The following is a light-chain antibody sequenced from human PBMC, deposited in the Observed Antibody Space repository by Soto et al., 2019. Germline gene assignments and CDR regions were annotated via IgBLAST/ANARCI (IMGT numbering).Light chain of an antibody. V-gene: IGKV3-15*01. J-gene: IGKJ4*01. Sequence: EIVMTQSPATLPVSPGERATLSCRASQTISTNVAWYQQKPGQAPRLLIYGASTRAAGIPARFSGSGSGTEFTLIISSLQSEDFAVYYCQQYENWPLTFGGGTKVDIK. CDR2: GAS. CDR3: QQYENWPLT. CDR1: QTISTN.